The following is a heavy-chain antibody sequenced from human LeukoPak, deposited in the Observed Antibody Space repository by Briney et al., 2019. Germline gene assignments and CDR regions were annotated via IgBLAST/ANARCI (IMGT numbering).Heavy chain of an antibody. CDR1: GFTFSSYG. CDR2: ISYDGSNT. V-gene: IGHV3-30*03. J-gene: IGHJ4*02. CDR3: ARRIDDYFDY. D-gene: IGHD2-15*01. Sequence: PGRSLRPSCAASGFTFSSYGMHWVRQAPGKGLEWVAIISYDGSNTYYADSVQGRFSISRDNSKSTLYLQTNSLRTEDTAVYYCARRIDDYFDYWGQGTLVTVSS.